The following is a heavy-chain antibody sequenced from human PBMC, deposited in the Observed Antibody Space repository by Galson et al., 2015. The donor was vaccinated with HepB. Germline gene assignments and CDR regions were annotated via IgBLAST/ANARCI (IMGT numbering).Heavy chain of an antibody. CDR2: ISYDGRNQ. V-gene: IGHV3-30*03. Sequence: SLRLSCAASGFTLSSYAIHWVRQAPGKGLEWVTVISYDGRNQNYADSVMGRFTISRDNSKDTVYLQMSSLRADDTAVYYCAGDSGYVSGWYVGRGGFDYWGQGTLVTVSS. D-gene: IGHD6-19*01. CDR3: AGDSGYVSGWYVGRGGFDY. J-gene: IGHJ4*02. CDR1: GFTLSSYA.